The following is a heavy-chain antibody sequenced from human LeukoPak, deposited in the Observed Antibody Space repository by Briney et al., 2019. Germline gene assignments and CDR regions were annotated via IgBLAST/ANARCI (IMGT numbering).Heavy chain of an antibody. CDR1: RFTFKNYE. J-gene: IGHJ3*02. CDR2: ITSSGGSTI. CDR3: VRGGYCSGTTCYSLNAFDI. V-gene: IGHV3-48*03. Sequence: PGGSLSLSCAASRFTFKNYEMNWVRQTPGKGLEWVSYITSSGGSTIYHADSVKGRFTISRDNAKNSLYLQMNSLRAEDTAVYYCVRGGYCSGTTCYSLNAFDIWGQGTMVTVSS. D-gene: IGHD2-2*03.